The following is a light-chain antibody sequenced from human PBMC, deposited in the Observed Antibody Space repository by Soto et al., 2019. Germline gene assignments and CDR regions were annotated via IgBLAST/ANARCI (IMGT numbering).Light chain of an antibody. CDR1: SSDVGSHDL. CDR3: SSFTSTTTYV. V-gene: IGLV2-14*02. Sequence: QSVLTQPASVSGSPGQSIAISCTGTSSDVGSHDLVSWYQQQSGKVPKLIIYDVSSRPSGVSNRFSGSKSGNTASLTISGLQADDVADSSCSSFTSTTTYVFGTGTKVTVL. CDR2: DVS. J-gene: IGLJ1*01.